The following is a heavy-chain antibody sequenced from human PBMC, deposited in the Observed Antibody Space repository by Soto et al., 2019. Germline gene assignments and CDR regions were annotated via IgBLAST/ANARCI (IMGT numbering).Heavy chain of an antibody. Sequence: QVQLVESGGGVVQPGRSLRLSCAASGFTFSRYGMHWVRQAPCKGLECVAIIWYDGSNTYYADSVRGRFTISRDNSKNTLYLQMNSLRAEDTAVYYCAKDVGGDSGYWGQGTLVTVSS. V-gene: IGHV3-33*06. CDR3: AKDVGGDSGY. D-gene: IGHD5-12*01. J-gene: IGHJ4*02. CDR1: GFTFSRYG. CDR2: IWYDGSNT.